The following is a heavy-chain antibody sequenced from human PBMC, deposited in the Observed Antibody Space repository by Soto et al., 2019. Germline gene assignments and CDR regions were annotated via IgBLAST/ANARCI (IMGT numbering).Heavy chain of an antibody. CDR2: INSGASNT. J-gene: IGHJ4*02. CDR3: AKDYDFWSASVNPYFDS. Sequence: GGSLRLSCAASGFTFSSSWMHWVRQAPGKGLVWVSRINSGASNTNYADSVKGRFTISRDNSKNTLYLQMSRLRAEDTAVYYCAKDYDFWSASVNPYFDSWGLGTLVTVSS. D-gene: IGHD3-3*01. CDR1: GFTFSSSW. V-gene: IGHV3-74*01.